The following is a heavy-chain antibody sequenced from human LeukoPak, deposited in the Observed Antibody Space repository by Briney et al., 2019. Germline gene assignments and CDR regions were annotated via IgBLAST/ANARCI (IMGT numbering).Heavy chain of an antibody. V-gene: IGHV4-59*08. CDR3: ARSGYSNFDY. CDR1: DGSINGYY. CDR2: MYSGGTT. J-gene: IGHJ4*02. Sequence: SGTLSLTCTVSDGSINGYYWSWIRQPPGKGLDWIGYMYSGGTTNYSPSLKSRVTISVDTSKNQFSLKLSSVTAADTAVYYCARSGYSNFDYWGQGTLVTVSS. D-gene: IGHD3-3*01.